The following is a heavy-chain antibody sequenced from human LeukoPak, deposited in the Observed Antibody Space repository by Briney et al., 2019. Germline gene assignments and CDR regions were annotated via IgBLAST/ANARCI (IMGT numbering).Heavy chain of an antibody. V-gene: IGHV3-7*01. CDR1: GFTFSDYW. D-gene: IGHD5-12*01. Sequence: GGSLRLSCVASGFTFSDYWISWVRQAPGMVLEWVANIETDGDEKNYVDSVKGRFTISRDNARNSLYLQMSSLRVEDTAVYYCARDIPSGFYTPDYWGRGTLVTVSS. CDR2: IETDGDEK. J-gene: IGHJ4*02. CDR3: ARDIPSGFYTPDY.